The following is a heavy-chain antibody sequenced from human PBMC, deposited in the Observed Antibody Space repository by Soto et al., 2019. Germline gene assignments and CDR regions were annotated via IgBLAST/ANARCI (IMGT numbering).Heavy chain of an antibody. J-gene: IGHJ6*02. CDR1: GGSFSSIIKHY. CDR2: ISYSGST. D-gene: IGHD3-10*01. V-gene: IGHV4-59*08. Sequence: SETLSLTCTFSGGSFSSIIKHYCSWIRQPPGKGLEWIGYISYSGSTSYNPSLKSRLIISVDTSQNQVSLKLASVTAADTAVYYCLTQGFGPLHGLVDVWGQGTTVTVSS. CDR3: LTQGFGPLHGLVDV.